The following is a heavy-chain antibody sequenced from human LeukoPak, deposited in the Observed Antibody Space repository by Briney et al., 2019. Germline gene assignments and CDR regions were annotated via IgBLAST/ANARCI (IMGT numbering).Heavy chain of an antibody. CDR1: GFTFSSYS. Sequence: GGSLRLSCAASGFTFSSYSMNWVRQAPGKGLELVSSISSSSSYIYYADSVKGRFTISRDNAKNSLYLQMNSLRAEDTAVYYCARDPGGYSPRAFDIWGQGTMVTVSS. J-gene: IGHJ3*02. CDR3: ARDPGGYSPRAFDI. D-gene: IGHD3-10*01. V-gene: IGHV3-21*01. CDR2: ISSSSSYI.